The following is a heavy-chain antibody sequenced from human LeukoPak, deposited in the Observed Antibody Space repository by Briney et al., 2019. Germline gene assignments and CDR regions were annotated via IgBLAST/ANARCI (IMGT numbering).Heavy chain of an antibody. CDR2: INPNSGGT. CDR1: GYTFTGYY. V-gene: IGHV1-2*02. J-gene: IGHJ4*02. CDR3: AREWVAAAGSAVGGY. Sequence: GASVKVSCKASGYTFTGYYMHWVRQAPGQGLEWMGWINPNSGGTNYAQKFQGRVTMTRDTSISTAYMELSRLRSDDTAVYYCAREWVAAAGSAVGGYWGQGTLVTVSS. D-gene: IGHD6-13*01.